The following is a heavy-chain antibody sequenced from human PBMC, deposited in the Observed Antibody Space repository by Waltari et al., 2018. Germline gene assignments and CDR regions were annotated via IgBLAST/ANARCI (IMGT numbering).Heavy chain of an antibody. Sequence: QLQESGPGLVKPSGTLSLPCGVSGDSMSSTYWWSWVRQPPGKGLEWIGQVYGGGKTNYNPSFASRVTVALDTYNKQFSLTVTSATAADTAVYYCARDRGRGLYLDSWGPGLLVTVSP. CDR3: ARDRGRGLYLDS. D-gene: IGHD5-12*01. CDR2: VYGGGKT. V-gene: IGHV4-4*02. J-gene: IGHJ4*02. CDR1: GDSMSSTYW.